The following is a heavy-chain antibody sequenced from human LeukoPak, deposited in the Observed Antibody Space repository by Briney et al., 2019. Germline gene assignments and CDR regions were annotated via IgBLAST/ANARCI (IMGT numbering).Heavy chain of an antibody. Sequence: SQTLSLTCAISGDSVSSNSAAWNWIRQSPSRGLEWLGRTYYRSKWYNDYAVSVKSRITINPDTSKNQFSLQLNSVTPEDTAVYYCARGGYCSSTSCYAFDIWGQGTMVTVSS. CDR2: TYYRSKWYN. CDR3: ARGGYCSSTSCYAFDI. D-gene: IGHD2-2*01. CDR1: GDSVSSNSAA. V-gene: IGHV6-1*01. J-gene: IGHJ3*02.